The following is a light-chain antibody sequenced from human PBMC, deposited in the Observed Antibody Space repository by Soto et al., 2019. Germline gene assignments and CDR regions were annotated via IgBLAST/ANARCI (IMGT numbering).Light chain of an antibody. V-gene: IGLV2-14*03. CDR3: CSYTSVYPRFYV. CDR2: DVG. CDR1: RSDVGNYNF. J-gene: IGLJ1*01. Sequence: SARTQAASGKGAHGRSISISSNGTRSDVGNYNFVSWYQHHPGKAPKLIIYDVGSRPSGVSNRFSGSKYGNTASLAIYGLQAEDEADYYCCSYTSVYPRFYVFGTGTKVTVL.